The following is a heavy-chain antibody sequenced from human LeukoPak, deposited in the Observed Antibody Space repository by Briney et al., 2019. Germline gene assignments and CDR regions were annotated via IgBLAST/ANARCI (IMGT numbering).Heavy chain of an antibody. D-gene: IGHD6-13*01. CDR3: ARERIAAAGAAHDAFDI. Sequence: SETLSLTCTVSGGSISSYYWSWIRQPAGKGLEWIGRIYTSGSTNYNPSLKSRVTMSVDTSKNQFSLKLSSVTAADTAVYYCARERIAAAGAAHDAFDIWGQGTMVTVSS. CDR2: IYTSGST. CDR1: GGSISSYY. J-gene: IGHJ3*02. V-gene: IGHV4-4*07.